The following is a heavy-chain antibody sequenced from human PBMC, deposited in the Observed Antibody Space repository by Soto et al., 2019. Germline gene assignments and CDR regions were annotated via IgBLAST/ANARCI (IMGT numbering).Heavy chain of an antibody. J-gene: IGHJ5*02. V-gene: IGHV1-2*04. D-gene: IGHD5-12*01. CDR3: ARDFKRRIIVATKKYNWFDP. CDR1: GYTFTGNY. CDR2: INPNSGGT. Sequence: GASMKVSCKASGYTFTGNYMHWVRQAPGQGLEWMGWINPNSGGTNYAQKFQGWVTMTRDTSISTAYMELSRLRSDDTAVYYCARDFKRRIIVATKKYNWFDPWGQGTLVTVSS.